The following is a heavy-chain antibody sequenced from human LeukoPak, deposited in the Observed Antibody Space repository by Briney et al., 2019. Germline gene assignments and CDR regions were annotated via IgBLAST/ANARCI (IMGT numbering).Heavy chain of an antibody. CDR2: INPNSGGT. V-gene: IGHV1-2*02. D-gene: IGHD6-13*01. CDR1: GYTFTGYY. Sequence: ASVKVSCKASGYTFTGYYMHWVRQAPGQGLEWMGWINPNSGGTNYAQKFQGRVTMTRDTSISTAYMELSRLRSDDTAVYYCAREYPGIAAAGNDAFDIWGQGTTVTVSS. CDR3: AREYPGIAAAGNDAFDI. J-gene: IGHJ3*02.